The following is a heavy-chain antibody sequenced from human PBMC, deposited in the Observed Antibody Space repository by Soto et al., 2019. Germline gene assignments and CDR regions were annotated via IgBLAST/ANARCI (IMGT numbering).Heavy chain of an antibody. V-gene: IGHV4-59*01. D-gene: IGHD3-10*01. CDR3: ARDRYYGGDDY. CDR1: GGSIGSYY. CDR2: VYYSGST. J-gene: IGHJ4*02. Sequence: PSETLSLTCTVSGGSIGSYYWSWIRQPPGEGLEWIGYVYYSGSTTYNPSLKSRVTISVDTSKNQFSLKMSSVTSADTAVYFCARDRYYGGDDYWGQGAMVTVS.